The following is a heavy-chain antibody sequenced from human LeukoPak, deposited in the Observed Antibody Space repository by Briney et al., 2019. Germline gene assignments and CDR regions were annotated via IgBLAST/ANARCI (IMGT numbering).Heavy chain of an antibody. CDR2: IYYSGST. D-gene: IGHD7-27*01. V-gene: IGHV4-59*08. CDR1: GGSISNYY. CDR3: ARRKLGTLHFDY. J-gene: IGHJ4*02. Sequence: SETLSLTCTVSGGSISNYYWSWIRQPPGKGLEWIGYIYYSGSTNYNPSLKSRVSISVDTSKNQFSLKLSSVTAADTAVYYCARRKLGTLHFDYWGQGALVTVSS.